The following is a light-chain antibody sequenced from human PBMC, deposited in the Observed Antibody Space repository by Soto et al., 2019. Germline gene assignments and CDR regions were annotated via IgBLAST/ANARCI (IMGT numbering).Light chain of an antibody. Sequence: SQSPATLSVSTGERATLSCRASESVGRHLAWYHQKPGQAPKLLIYGASSRATGIPDRFSGSGSGTDFTLTISSLEPEDFAVYYCQQRDIWPWTFGQGTKVDIK. CDR2: GAS. CDR1: ESVGRH. V-gene: IGKV3-11*01. CDR3: QQRDIWPWT. J-gene: IGKJ1*01.